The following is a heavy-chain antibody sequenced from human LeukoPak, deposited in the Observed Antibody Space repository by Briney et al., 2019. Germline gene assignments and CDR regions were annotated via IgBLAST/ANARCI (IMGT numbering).Heavy chain of an antibody. CDR3: ASALGGQGGH. D-gene: IGHD1-26*01. V-gene: IGHV3-64D*06. CDR2: ITSNGGSA. CDR1: GFTFSSFS. J-gene: IGHJ4*02. Sequence: GGSLRLSCSASGFTFSSFSMHWVRQAPGQGLEYVSTITSNGGSAYYADSVKGRFTISRDNSRNTLFLQMSSLRADDTAVYYCASALGGQGGHWGQGTLVTVSS.